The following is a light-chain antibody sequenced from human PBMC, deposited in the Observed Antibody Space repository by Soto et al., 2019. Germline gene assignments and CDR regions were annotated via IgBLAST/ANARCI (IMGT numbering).Light chain of an antibody. CDR3: QKYNSFWT. V-gene: IGKV3-15*01. Sequence: EIVMTQSPGTLSVSPGERATLSCRASQSVSSNLAWYQQKPGQAPRLLIYGASTRATGIPARFSGSGSGTEFTLTISSLQPEDFATYYCQKYNSFWTFGQGTKVDIK. CDR1: QSVSSN. J-gene: IGKJ1*01. CDR2: GAS.